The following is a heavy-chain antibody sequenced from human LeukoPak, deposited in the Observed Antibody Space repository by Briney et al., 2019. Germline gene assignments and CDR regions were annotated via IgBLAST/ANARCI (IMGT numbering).Heavy chain of an antibody. CDR1: GFTFSSYG. Sequence: PGGSLRLSCAASGFTFSSYGMHWVRQAPGKGLEWVAVISYDGSNKYYADSVKGRFNISRENSKNTLYLQMNGLRAEDTAVYYCAREVLDWGQGTLVTVSS. CDR3: AREVLD. J-gene: IGHJ4*02. CDR2: ISYDGSNK. V-gene: IGHV3-30*03.